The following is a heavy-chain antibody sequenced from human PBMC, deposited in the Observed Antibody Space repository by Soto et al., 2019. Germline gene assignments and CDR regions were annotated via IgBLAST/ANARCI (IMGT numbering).Heavy chain of an antibody. V-gene: IGHV3-33*01. D-gene: IGHD1-1*01. CDR2: IWYVGSNK. CDR1: GFTFSSYG. Sequence: GGSLRFSCAASGFTFSSYGMHWVRQAPGKGLEWVAVIWYVGSNKYYADSVKGRFTISRDNSKNTLYLQMNSLRAEDTAVYYCARNPVPDRQYYYSSYMDVWGKGTTVTVSS. CDR3: ARNPVPDRQYYYSSYMDV. J-gene: IGHJ6*03.